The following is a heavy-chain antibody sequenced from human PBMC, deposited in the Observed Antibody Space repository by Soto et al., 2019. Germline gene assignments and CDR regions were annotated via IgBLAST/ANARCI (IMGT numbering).Heavy chain of an antibody. CDR2: ISAYNGNT. V-gene: IGHV1-18*01. D-gene: IGHD3-9*01. Sequence: ASVKVSCKASGYTFTSYGISWVRQAPGQGLERMGWISAYNGNTNYAQKLQGRGTMTTKTSTGTAYMELRSLRSDDTPIYFCARDTGVFTGSYFANGGQGPLVTVSS. CDR3: ARDTGVFTGSYFAN. CDR1: GYTFTSYG. J-gene: IGHJ4*02.